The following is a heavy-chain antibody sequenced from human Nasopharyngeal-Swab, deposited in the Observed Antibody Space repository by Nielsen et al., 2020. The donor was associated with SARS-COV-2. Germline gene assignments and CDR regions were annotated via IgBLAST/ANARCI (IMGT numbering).Heavy chain of an antibody. CDR1: GFTFSSYG. CDR2: IWYDGSNK. D-gene: IGHD6-13*01. Sequence: GGSLRLSCAASGFTFSSYGMHWVRQAPGKGLEWVAVIWYDGSNKYYADSVKGRFTISRDNSKNTLYLQMNSLRAEDTAVYYCARDRIAAAGDAFDIWGRGTMVTVSS. V-gene: IGHV3-33*01. CDR3: ARDRIAAAGDAFDI. J-gene: IGHJ3*02.